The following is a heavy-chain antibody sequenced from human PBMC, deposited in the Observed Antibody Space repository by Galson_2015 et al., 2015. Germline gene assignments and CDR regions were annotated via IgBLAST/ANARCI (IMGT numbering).Heavy chain of an antibody. V-gene: IGHV3-30*18. J-gene: IGHJ6*02. CDR3: AKDLGQWLVYYYYGMDV. Sequence: SLRLSCAASGFTFSSYGMHWVRQAPGKGLEWVAVISYDGSNKYYADSVKGRFTISRDNSKNTLYLQMNSLRAEDTAVYYCAKDLGQWLVYYYYGMDVWGQGTTVTVSS. D-gene: IGHD6-19*01. CDR1: GFTFSSYG. CDR2: ISYDGSNK.